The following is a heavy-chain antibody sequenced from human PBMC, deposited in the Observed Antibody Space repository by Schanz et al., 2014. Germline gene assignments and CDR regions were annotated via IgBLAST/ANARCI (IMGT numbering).Heavy chain of an antibody. Sequence: PGGSLRLSCAASGFTFSDYYMNWIRQAPGKGLEWVAFIRYDGSNNYYADSVKGRFTISRDNSKNTLYLQMNSLRAEDTAVYFCARENLYGSNWYVGGGYYYGMDVWGQGTTVTVSS. CDR3: ARENLYGSNWYVGGGYYYGMDV. CDR2: IRYDGSNN. J-gene: IGHJ6*02. CDR1: GFTFSDYY. D-gene: IGHD6-13*01. V-gene: IGHV3-30*02.